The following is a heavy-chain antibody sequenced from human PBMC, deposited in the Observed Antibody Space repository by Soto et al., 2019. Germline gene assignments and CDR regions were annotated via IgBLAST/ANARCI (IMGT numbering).Heavy chain of an antibody. CDR2: INAGNGNT. CDR3: ARDRKGTYYDILTGFFDY. V-gene: IGHV1-3*01. J-gene: IGHJ4*02. Sequence: ASVKVSCKASGYSLTSYARHWGRQAPGQRLEWMGWINAGNGNTKYSQKFQGRVTITRDTSASTAYMELSSLRSEDTAVYYCARDRKGTYYDILTGFFDYWGQGTLVTVSS. D-gene: IGHD3-9*01. CDR1: GYSLTSYA.